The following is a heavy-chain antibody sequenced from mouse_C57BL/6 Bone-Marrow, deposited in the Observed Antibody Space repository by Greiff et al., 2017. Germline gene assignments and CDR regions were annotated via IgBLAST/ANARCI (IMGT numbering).Heavy chain of an antibody. J-gene: IGHJ3*01. D-gene: IGHD1-1*01. CDR1: GYTFTSYG. CDR3: AGLGSRGFAY. V-gene: IGHV1-81*01. Sequence: VQLQESGAELARPGASVKLSCKASGYTFTSYGISWVKQRTGQGLEWIGEIYPRSGNTYYNEKFKGKATLTADKSSSTACMELSSLTSEDSAVYFCAGLGSRGFAYWGQGTLVTVSA. CDR2: IYPRSGNT.